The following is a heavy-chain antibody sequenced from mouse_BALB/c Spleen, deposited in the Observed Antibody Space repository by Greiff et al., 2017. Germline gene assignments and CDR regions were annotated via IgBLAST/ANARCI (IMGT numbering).Heavy chain of an antibody. D-gene: IGHD4-1*01. CDR3: ASLTGVYFDY. Sequence: EVKLQQSGAELVKPGASVKLSCTASGFNIKDTYMHWVKQRPEQGLEWIGRIDPANGNTKYDPKFQGKATITADTSSNTAYLQLSSLTSEDTAVYYCASLTGVYFDYWGQGTTLTVSS. J-gene: IGHJ2*01. CDR2: IDPANGNT. V-gene: IGHV14-3*02. CDR1: GFNIKDTY.